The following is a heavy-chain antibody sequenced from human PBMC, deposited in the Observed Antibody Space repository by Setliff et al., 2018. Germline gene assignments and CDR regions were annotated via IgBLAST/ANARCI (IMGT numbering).Heavy chain of an antibody. CDR1: GGSFSGYC. D-gene: IGHD2-15*01. Sequence: SETLSLTCAVYGGSFSGYCWSWIRQPPGKGLEWIGEINHSGSTNYNQSLKSRVTLSVDTSKNQFSLQLTSATAADTAIYYCARGGGSVLPNYYYFNYMDVWGKGTTVTVSS. J-gene: IGHJ6*03. CDR3: ARGGGSVLPNYYYFNYMDV. V-gene: IGHV4-34*01. CDR2: INHSGST.